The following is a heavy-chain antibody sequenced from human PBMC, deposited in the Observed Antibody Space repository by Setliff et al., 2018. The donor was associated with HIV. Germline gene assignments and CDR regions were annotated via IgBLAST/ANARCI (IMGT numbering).Heavy chain of an antibody. J-gene: IGHJ4*02. D-gene: IGHD3-16*01. Sequence: ASVKVSCKTSANTFNSYYMHWIRQAPGQGLEWIGLIGPSGSSTTYAQNFQGRVTMTRNTSISTAYMDRNSLRSEDTAVYYCARGKVLRGKILYYWGQGTLVTVSS. CDR1: ANTFNSYY. CDR2: IGPSGSST. V-gene: IGHV1-46*02. CDR3: ARGKVLRGKILYY.